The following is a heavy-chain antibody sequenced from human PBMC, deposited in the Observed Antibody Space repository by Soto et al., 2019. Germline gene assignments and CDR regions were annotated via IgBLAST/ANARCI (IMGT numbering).Heavy chain of an antibody. CDR2: ISGSGGST. J-gene: IGHJ2*01. CDR3: AKETCPTGTQQDWYFDL. D-gene: IGHD1-1*01. CDR1: GFTFSSYA. V-gene: IGHV3-23*01. Sequence: EVQLLESGGGLVQPGGSLRLSCAASGFTFSSYAMSWVRQAPGKGLEWVSAISGSGGSTYYADSVKGRSTTSRDNPKNTLYLQMNSLRAEDTAVYYFAKETCPTGTQQDWYFDLWGRGTLVTVSS.